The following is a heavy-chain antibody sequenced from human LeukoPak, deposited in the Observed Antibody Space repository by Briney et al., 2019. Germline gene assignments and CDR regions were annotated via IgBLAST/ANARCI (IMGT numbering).Heavy chain of an antibody. CDR1: GYTFTGYY. J-gene: IGHJ6*02. CDR2: INPNSGGT. Sequence: ASVKVSCKASGYTFTGYYMHWVRQAPGQGLEWMGRINPNSGGTNYAQRFQGRVTMTRDTSISTAYMELSSLRSEDTAVYYCARVGRYCSSTSCYGPDYYYYYGMDVWGQGTTVTVSS. V-gene: IGHV1-2*06. CDR3: ARVGRYCSSTSCYGPDYYYYYGMDV. D-gene: IGHD2-2*01.